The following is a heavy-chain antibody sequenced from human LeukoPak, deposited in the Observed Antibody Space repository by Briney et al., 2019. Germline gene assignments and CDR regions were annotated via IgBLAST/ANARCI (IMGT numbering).Heavy chain of an antibody. CDR3: AKCMGATGRCLNFDF. J-gene: IGHJ4*02. V-gene: IGHV3-23*01. D-gene: IGHD2-15*01. CDR2: IGGGGDTT. CDR1: GSTTLNYV. Sequence: QPGAPLRPSCDASGSTTLNYVMSWVRQAPGKGLQWLSGIGGGGDTTYYTDSPEGSTTYTNTTERRFTISRNSSMTTVNIQIDTLGVEDTAVFYCAKCMGATGRCLNFDFWGQGTLVTVPS.